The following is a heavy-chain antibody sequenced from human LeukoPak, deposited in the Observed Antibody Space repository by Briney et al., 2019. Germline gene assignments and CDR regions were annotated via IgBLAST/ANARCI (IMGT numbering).Heavy chain of an antibody. CDR3: TGGPIQLWIHNGMDV. Sequence: PGRSLRLSCATSGFTFGDHAMSWVRQAPGKGLEWVGFIRSKAYGGTTEYAASVKGRFTISRDDSRGIAYLQMNSLKTEDTAVYYCTGGPIQLWIHNGMDVWGQGTTVTVSS. D-gene: IGHD5-18*01. J-gene: IGHJ6*02. CDR2: IRSKAYGGTT. CDR1: GFTFGDHA. V-gene: IGHV3-49*04.